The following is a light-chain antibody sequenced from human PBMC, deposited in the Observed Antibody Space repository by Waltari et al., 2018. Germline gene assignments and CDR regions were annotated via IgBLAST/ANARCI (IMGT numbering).Light chain of an antibody. Sequence: QSALTQPASVSGTPGQSITISCTGTNSDVGNYNLVSWYQHHPGDAPKLMICEVIKRPAGVSNRFSGSKSGITASLTISGLQAEDEADYYCCSYAGSGTYVFGTGTKVTVL. CDR3: CSYAGSGTYV. J-gene: IGLJ1*01. CDR1: NSDVGNYNL. CDR2: EVI. V-gene: IGLV2-23*02.